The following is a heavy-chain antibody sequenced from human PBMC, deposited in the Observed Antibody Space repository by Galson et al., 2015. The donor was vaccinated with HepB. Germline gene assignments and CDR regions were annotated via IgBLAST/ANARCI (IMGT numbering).Heavy chain of an antibody. V-gene: IGHV3-30*18. CDR2: ISYDGSNK. J-gene: IGHJ4*02. CDR1: GFTFSSYG. D-gene: IGHD3-3*01. CDR3: AKNRYDFWSGSLHDY. Sequence: SLRLSCAASGFTFSSYGMHWVRQAPGKGLEWVAVISYDGSNKYYADSVKGRFTISRDNSKNTLYLQMNSLRAEDTAVYYCAKNRYDFWSGSLHDYWGQGTLVTVSS.